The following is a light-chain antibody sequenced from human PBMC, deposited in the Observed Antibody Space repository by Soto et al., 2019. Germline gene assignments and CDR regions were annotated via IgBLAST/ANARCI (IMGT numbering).Light chain of an antibody. CDR1: QSLLHSDGNTY. CDR2: KIS. Sequence: DIVMTQTPLSSPVTLGQPASISCRSSQSLLHSDGNTYLSWLHQRPGQPPRRLIYKISNRLSGVPDRFSGSGAGTDFTLKISRVEAEDVGVYYCMQATQYRPYTFGQGTKLEIE. J-gene: IGKJ2*01. V-gene: IGKV2-24*01. CDR3: MQATQYRPYT.